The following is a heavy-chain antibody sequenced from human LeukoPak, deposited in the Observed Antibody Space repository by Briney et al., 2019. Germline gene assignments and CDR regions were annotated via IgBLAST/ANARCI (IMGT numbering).Heavy chain of an antibody. V-gene: IGHV4-34*01. CDR3: ARALLGLNDY. CDR1: GGSFSGYY. CDR2: INHSGST. Sequence: PSETLSLTCAVYGGSFSGYYWSWIRQPPGKGLEWIGEINHSGSTNYNPSLKNRVTISVDTSKNQFSLKLSSVTAADTAVYYCARALLGLNDYWGQGTLVTVSS. D-gene: IGHD3-10*02. J-gene: IGHJ4*02.